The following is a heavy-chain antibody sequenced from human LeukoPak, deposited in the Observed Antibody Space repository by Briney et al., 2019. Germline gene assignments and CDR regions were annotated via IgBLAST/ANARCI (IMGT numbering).Heavy chain of an antibody. D-gene: IGHD2-8*01. Sequence: SETLSLTCTVSGGSISSNTYYWGWIRQPPGKGLEWIGSIYYSGSTYYNPSLKSRVTISTDTSKNQFSLKLSSVTAADTAVYYCARRRFVRGPDVVNPFDYWGQGTLVTVSS. V-gene: IGHV4-39*01. J-gene: IGHJ4*02. CDR2: IYYSGST. CDR1: GGSISSNTYY. CDR3: ARRRFVRGPDVVNPFDY.